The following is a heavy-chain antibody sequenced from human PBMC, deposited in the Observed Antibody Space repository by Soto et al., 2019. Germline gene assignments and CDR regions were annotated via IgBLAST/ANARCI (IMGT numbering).Heavy chain of an antibody. CDR2: ILYSGST. D-gene: IGHD2-2*01. V-gene: IGHV4-30-4*08. CDR1: GGSMSSGYCY. CDR3: AIPCCSSHTYSHDAIDI. J-gene: IGHJ3*02. Sequence: SETLSLTCTVSGGSMSSGYCYWSWIRQRPGMGLEWIGYILYSGSTNYNPSLKSRVTMSVDTSKNQFSLKLSSVTAADTAVYFCAIPCCSSHTYSHDAIDIWGQGTMVTVSS.